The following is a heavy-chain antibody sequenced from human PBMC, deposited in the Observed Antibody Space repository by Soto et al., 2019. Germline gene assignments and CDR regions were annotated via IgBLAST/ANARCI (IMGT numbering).Heavy chain of an antibody. CDR3: TTLGHYYDSSPLDV. Sequence: GGSLRLSCASSGFTFSNAWMNWVRQAPGKGLEWVGRIKSKTDGGTTDYAEPVKGRFTISRDDSKNTLYLQMNSLKTEDTAVYYCTTLGHYYDSSPLDVWGQGTTVTVSS. J-gene: IGHJ6*02. CDR1: GFTFSNAW. V-gene: IGHV3-15*07. CDR2: IKSKTDGGTT. D-gene: IGHD3-22*01.